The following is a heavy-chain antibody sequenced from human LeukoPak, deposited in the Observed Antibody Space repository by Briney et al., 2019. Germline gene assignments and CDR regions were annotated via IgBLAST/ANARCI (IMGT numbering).Heavy chain of an antibody. J-gene: IGHJ4*02. CDR2: ISYDGSNK. D-gene: IGHD1-26*01. V-gene: IGHV3-30*18. Sequence: GGSLRHSCAASGFTFSSYGMHWVRQAPGKGLEWVAVISYDGSNKYYADSVKGRFTISRDNSKNTLYLQMNSLRAEDTAVYYCAKDVSGGFDYWGQGTLVTVSS. CDR1: GFTFSSYG. CDR3: AKDVSGGFDY.